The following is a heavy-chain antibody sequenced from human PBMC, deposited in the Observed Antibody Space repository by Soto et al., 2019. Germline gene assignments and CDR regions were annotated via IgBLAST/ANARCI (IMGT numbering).Heavy chain of an antibody. Sequence: ASETLSFTCTVSGGSISSGGYYWSWIRHHPGKGLEWIGYIYYSGSTYYNPSLKSRVTISVDTSKNQFSLRLRSVTAADTAVYYCARGRYSSSSNWFDPWGQGTLVTVSS. CDR3: ARGRYSSSSNWFDP. CDR2: IYYSGST. V-gene: IGHV4-31*03. CDR1: GGSISSGGYY. J-gene: IGHJ5*02. D-gene: IGHD6-6*01.